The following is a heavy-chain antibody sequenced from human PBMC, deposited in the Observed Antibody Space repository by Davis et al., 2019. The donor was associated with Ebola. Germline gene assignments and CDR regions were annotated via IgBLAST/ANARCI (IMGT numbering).Heavy chain of an antibody. Sequence: ASVQVSCKASAYTFTLYYIHWVRHATAQGLEWMGIINPSGGSTNYAQKFQGRVTMTRDTPTSTVYMELSSLRSEDTAVYYCARDRYSDGSGYFFEQSHWGQGTLVTVSS. V-gene: IGHV1-46*01. CDR3: ARDRYSDGSGYFFEQSH. D-gene: IGHD3-22*01. CDR2: INPSGGST. J-gene: IGHJ4*02. CDR1: AYTFTLYY.